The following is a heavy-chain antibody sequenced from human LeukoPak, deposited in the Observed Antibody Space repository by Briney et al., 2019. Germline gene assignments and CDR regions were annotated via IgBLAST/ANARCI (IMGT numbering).Heavy chain of an antibody. CDR2: INTHKGHT. CDR1: GYTLTNYN. CDR3: AREFGHCSGDNCFYFFDL. Sequence: ASVQVSCKASGYTLTNYNISWVRQAPGQGLEWMGWINTHKGHTNFLQKFQGRVTVTTDLSTNTAHMELRRLRSDDTAVYYCAREFGHCSGDNCFYFFDLWGQGSQVIVSS. D-gene: IGHD2-15*01. J-gene: IGHJ4*02. V-gene: IGHV1-18*01.